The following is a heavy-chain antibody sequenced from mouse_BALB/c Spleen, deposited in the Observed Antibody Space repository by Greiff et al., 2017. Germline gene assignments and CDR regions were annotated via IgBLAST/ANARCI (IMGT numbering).Heavy chain of an antibody. CDR1: GYTFTSYW. J-gene: IGHJ4*01. CDR2: IYPSDSYT. Sequence: VQLQQPGAELVRPGASVKLSCKASGYTFTSYWINWVKQRPGQGLEWIGNIYPSDSYTNYNQKFKDKATLTVDKSSSTAYMQLSSPTSEDSAVYYCTRDGTTWGQGTSVTVSS. D-gene: IGHD1-1*01. CDR3: TRDGTT. V-gene: IGHV1-69*02.